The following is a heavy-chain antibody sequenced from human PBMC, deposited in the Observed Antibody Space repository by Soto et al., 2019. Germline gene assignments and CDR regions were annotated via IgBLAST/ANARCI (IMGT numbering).Heavy chain of an antibody. V-gene: IGHV4-34*09. J-gene: IGHJ4*02. Sequence: PSETLSLTCAVYGGSFSGYYWSWIRQPPGKGLEWIGEINHSGSTNYNPSLKSRVTISVDTSKNQFSLKLSSVTAADTAVYYCARYSVVVTAIGIYYFDYWGQGTLVTVSS. CDR3: ARYSVVVTAIGIYYFDY. CDR1: GGSFSGYY. CDR2: INHSGST. D-gene: IGHD2-21*02.